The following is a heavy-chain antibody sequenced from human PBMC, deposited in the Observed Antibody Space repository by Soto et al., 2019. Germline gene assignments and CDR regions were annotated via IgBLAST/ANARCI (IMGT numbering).Heavy chain of an antibody. Sequence: QVQLVESGGGVVQPGRSLRLSCAASGFTFSSYGMHWVRQAPGKGLEWVAVISYDGSNKYYADSVKGRFTISRDNSKNTLYLQMNSLRAEDTAVYYCAKVGAAYTYYYYYYMDVWGKGTTVTVSS. CDR2: ISYDGSNK. V-gene: IGHV3-30*18. CDR1: GFTFSSYG. CDR3: AKVGAAYTYYYYYYMDV. J-gene: IGHJ6*03. D-gene: IGHD1-20*01.